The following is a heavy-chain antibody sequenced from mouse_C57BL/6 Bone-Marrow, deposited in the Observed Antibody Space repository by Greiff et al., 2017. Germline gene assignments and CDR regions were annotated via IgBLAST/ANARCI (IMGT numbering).Heavy chain of an antibody. CDR2: IDPETGGT. Sequence: QVQLQQSGAELVRPGASVTLSCKASGYTFTDYEMHWVKQTPVHGLEWIGAIDPETGGTAYNQKFKGEAILTADKSSSTAYMVLRSLTSEDSAVYYCTGTPYYYGSSVYAMDYWGQGTSVTVSS. D-gene: IGHD1-1*01. V-gene: IGHV1-15*01. CDR1: GYTFTDYE. J-gene: IGHJ4*01. CDR3: TGTPYYYGSSVYAMDY.